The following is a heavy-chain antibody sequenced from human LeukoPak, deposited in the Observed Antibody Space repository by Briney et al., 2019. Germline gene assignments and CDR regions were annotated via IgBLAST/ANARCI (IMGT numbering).Heavy chain of an antibody. D-gene: IGHD3-3*01. Sequence: SETLSLTCTDSGGSISSYYWSWIRQPPGKGLEWIGYMHHSGTTNHNPSLKRRVTISVDTSKNQFSLSLTSVTAADTAIYYYARGLKDDFWSGYFRFDYWGQGTLVTVSS. V-gene: IGHV4-59*01. CDR3: ARGLKDDFWSGYFRFDY. CDR2: MHHSGTT. CDR1: GGSISSYY. J-gene: IGHJ4*02.